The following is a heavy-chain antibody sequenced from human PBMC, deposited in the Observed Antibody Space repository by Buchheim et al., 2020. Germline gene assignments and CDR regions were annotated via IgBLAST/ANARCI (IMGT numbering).Heavy chain of an antibody. D-gene: IGHD1-1*01. V-gene: IGHV3-11*05. CDR3: TTTSGNWNFGY. Sequence: QVQLVESGGGLVKPGGSLRLSCAASGFTFSDYYMSWIRQAPGKGLEWVSSISSGSSHTNYAGSEKGRFTISSDNAKNSLFLQMNSLRAEDTAVYYCTTTSGNWNFGYWGQGTL. J-gene: IGHJ4*02. CDR2: ISSGSSHT. CDR1: GFTFSDYY.